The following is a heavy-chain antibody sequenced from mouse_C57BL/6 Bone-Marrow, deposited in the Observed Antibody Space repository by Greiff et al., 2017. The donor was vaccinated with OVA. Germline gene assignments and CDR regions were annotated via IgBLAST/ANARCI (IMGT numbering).Heavy chain of an antibody. V-gene: IGHV5-16*01. CDR1: GFTFSDYY. J-gene: IGHJ1*03. CDR2: INYDGSSN. Sequence: EVQLEESEGGLVQPGSSMKLSCTASGFTFSDYYMAWVRQVPEKGLEWVANINYDGSSNYYLDSLKSRFIISRDNAKNILYLQMISLKSEDTATYYCARGPFYGKWCDFDVWGTGTTVTVSS. D-gene: IGHD2-1*01. CDR3: ARGPFYGKWCDFDV.